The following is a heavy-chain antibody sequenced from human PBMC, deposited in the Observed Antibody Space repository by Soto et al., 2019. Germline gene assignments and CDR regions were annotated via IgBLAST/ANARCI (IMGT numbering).Heavy chain of an antibody. Sequence: EVQLLESGGGLVQPGGSLRLSCAASGFTFSSYAMSWVHQAPGKGLEWVSAISGSGGSTYYADSVKGRFTISRDNSKHTLDLQMNSLRAEDTAVYYCAKDPYGSGSYWDWVVYWGQGTLVTVSS. CDR2: ISGSGGST. D-gene: IGHD3-10*01. CDR1: GFTFSSYA. CDR3: AKDPYGSGSYWDWVVY. V-gene: IGHV3-23*01. J-gene: IGHJ4*02.